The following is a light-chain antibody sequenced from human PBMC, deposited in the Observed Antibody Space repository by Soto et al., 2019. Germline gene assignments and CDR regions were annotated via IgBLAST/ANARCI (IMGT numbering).Light chain of an antibody. Sequence: QSALTQPASVSGSPGQSIPISRTGSSSNVGSYNLVSWYPHQPGKAPKLIIYEGSKRPSGISNRFSGSKSGNTASLTISGLQAEDEADYYCCSYAGSSSLVFGGGTKLTVL. J-gene: IGLJ2*01. CDR1: SSNVGSYNL. CDR3: CSYAGSSSLV. CDR2: EGS. V-gene: IGLV2-23*01.